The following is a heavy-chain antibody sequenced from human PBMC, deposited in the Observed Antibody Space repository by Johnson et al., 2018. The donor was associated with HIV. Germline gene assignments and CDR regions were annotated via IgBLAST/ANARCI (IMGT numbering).Heavy chain of an antibody. J-gene: IGHJ3*02. CDR1: GFAFSSYA. V-gene: IGHV3-30*04. CDR3: ARDGTWELHRHAFDI. Sequence: RLSCTASGFAFSSYALHWVRQAPGKGLEWVAVISYDGRDAYYADSVKGRFTSSRDNYKNTLYLQMNSLRAEDTAVYYCARDGTWELHRHAFDIWGQGTMVTVSS. D-gene: IGHD1-26*01. CDR2: ISYDGRDA.